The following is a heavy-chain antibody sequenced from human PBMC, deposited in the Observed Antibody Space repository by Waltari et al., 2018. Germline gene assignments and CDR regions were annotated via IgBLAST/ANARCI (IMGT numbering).Heavy chain of an antibody. CDR1: GGTFSSYA. Sequence: QVQLVQSGAEVKKPGSSVKVSCKASGGTFSSYAISWVRRAPGQGLEWMGGIIPIFGTANYAQKFQGRVTITADESTSTAYMELSSLRSEDTAVYYCASSPSYYYDSSGYLLGYWGQGTLVTVSS. D-gene: IGHD3-22*01. V-gene: IGHV1-69*13. J-gene: IGHJ4*02. CDR2: IIPIFGTA. CDR3: ASSPSYYYDSSGYLLGY.